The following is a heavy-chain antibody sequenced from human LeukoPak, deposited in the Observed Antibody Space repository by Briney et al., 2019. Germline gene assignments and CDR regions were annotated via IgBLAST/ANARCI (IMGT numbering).Heavy chain of an antibody. Sequence: GASVKVSCKASGYTFTGHYMHWVRQAPGQGLEWMGWINPNSGGTNYAQKFQGRVTMTKDTSISTAYMELSRLRSDDTAVYYCARDGLLWFGELLYLDYWGQGTLVTVSS. V-gene: IGHV1-2*02. CDR3: ARDGLLWFGELLYLDY. D-gene: IGHD3-10*01. CDR1: GYTFTGHY. J-gene: IGHJ4*02. CDR2: INPNSGGT.